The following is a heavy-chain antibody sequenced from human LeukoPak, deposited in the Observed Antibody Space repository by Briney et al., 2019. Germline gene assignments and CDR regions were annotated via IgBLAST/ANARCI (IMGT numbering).Heavy chain of an antibody. CDR3: ASAYYYVKSGFLDAFDM. J-gene: IGHJ3*02. CDR2: ISNSGSTI. CDR1: GFTFSDYY. V-gene: IGHV3-11*01. Sequence: GSLRLSCAASGFTFSDYYMSWIRQAPGKGLEWVSYISNSGSTIYYADSVKGRFTISRDNAKNSLYLQMNSLRAEDTALYYCASAYYYVKSGFLDAFDMWGQGTMVTVSS. D-gene: IGHD3-22*01.